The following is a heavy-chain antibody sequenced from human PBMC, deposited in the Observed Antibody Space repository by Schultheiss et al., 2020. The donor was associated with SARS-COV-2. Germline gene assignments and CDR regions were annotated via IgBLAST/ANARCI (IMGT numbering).Heavy chain of an antibody. J-gene: IGHJ3*02. Sequence: SETLSLTCAVYGGSISSYYWSWIRQPPGKGLEWIGYIYYSGSTNYNPSLKSRVTISVDTSKNQFSLKLSSVTAADTAVYYCARAKYEITMIVVVGAFDIWGQGTMVTVSS. V-gene: IGHV4-59*01. D-gene: IGHD3-22*01. CDR1: GGSISSYY. CDR3: ARAKYEITMIVVVGAFDI. CDR2: IYYSGST.